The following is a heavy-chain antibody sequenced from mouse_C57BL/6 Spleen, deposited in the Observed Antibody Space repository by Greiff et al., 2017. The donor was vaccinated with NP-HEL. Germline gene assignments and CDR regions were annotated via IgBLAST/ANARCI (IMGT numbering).Heavy chain of an antibody. V-gene: IGHV1-81*01. CDR1: GYTFPSYG. D-gene: IGHD3-2*02. CDR3: ARSTAQATPFAY. J-gene: IGHJ3*01. CDR2: IYPRSGNT. Sequence: VQLQQSGAELARPGASVKLSCKASGYTFPSYGISWVQQSPGQGLEWIGEIYPRSGNTYYNEQFKGQATLTADKSSSTAYMELRSLTSEDSAVYFCARSTAQATPFAYWGQGTLVTVSA.